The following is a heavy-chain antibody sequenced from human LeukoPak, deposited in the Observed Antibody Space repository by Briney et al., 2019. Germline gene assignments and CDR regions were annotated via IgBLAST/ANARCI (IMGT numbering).Heavy chain of an antibody. CDR1: GLTVSSNY. V-gene: IGHV3-66*02. CDR2: IYSGGST. J-gene: IGHJ4*02. D-gene: IGHD6-19*01. CDR3: ASKTGYSSGWAAPF. Sequence: GGSLRLSCAASGLTVSSNYMSWVRQAPGKGLEWVSVIYSGGSTYYADSVKGRFTISRDNSKNTLYLQMNSLRAEDTAVYYCASKTGYSSGWAAPFWGQGTLVTVSS.